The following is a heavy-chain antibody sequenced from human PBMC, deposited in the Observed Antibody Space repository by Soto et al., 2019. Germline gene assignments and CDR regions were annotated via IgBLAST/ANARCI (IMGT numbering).Heavy chain of an antibody. J-gene: IGHJ4*02. CDR3: AKDRPRRTSGYFFED. Sequence: GGSLRLSCAASGFTFSSYSMNWVRQAPGKGLEWVSYISSSSSTIYYADSVKGRFTISRDNAKNSLYLQMNSLRDEDTAVYYCAKDRPRRTSGYFFEDWGQGTQVIVSS. D-gene: IGHD1-1*01. V-gene: IGHV3-48*02. CDR1: GFTFSSYS. CDR2: ISSSSSTI.